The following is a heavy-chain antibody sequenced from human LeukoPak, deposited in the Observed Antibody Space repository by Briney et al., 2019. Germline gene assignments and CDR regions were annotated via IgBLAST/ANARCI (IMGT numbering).Heavy chain of an antibody. CDR2: ISYDGSNK. Sequence: QPGRSLRLSCAASGFTFSSYAMHWVRQAPGKGLEWVAVISYDGSNKYYADSVKGRFTISRDNSKNTLYLQMNSLRAEDTAVYYCARAPPQRWLAYFDYWGQGTLVTVSS. CDR1: GFTFSSYA. V-gene: IGHV3-30-3*01. D-gene: IGHD6-19*01. CDR3: ARAPPQRWLAYFDY. J-gene: IGHJ4*02.